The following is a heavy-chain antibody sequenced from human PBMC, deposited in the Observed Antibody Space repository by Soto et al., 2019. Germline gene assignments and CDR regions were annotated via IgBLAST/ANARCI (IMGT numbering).Heavy chain of an antibody. CDR1: GYTFTSYA. CDR3: ARGPVGDGYVFDY. V-gene: IGHV1-3*01. Sequence: QVQLVQSGAEVKKPGASVKVSCKASGYTFTSYAMHWVRQAPGQRLEWMGWINAGNGNTKYSQKFQGRVTITRDTSASTAYMELSSLRSEDTAVYYCARGPVGDGYVFDYWAQGTLVTVSS. D-gene: IGHD3-16*01. J-gene: IGHJ4*02. CDR2: INAGNGNT.